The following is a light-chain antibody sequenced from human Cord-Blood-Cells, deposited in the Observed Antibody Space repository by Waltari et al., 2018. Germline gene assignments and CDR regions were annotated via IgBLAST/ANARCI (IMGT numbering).Light chain of an antibody. CDR1: QSVLYRSNSKNY. CDR3: QQYYSTPYT. J-gene: IGKJ2*01. V-gene: IGKV4-1*01. CDR2: WAS. Sequence: DIVMTQSPDSLAVSLGERATINCKSSQSVLYRSNSKNYLAWYQQKPGQPPKLLMYWASTRESGVPDRFSGSGSGTDFTLTISSLQAEDVAVYYCQQYYSTPYTFGQGTKLEIK.